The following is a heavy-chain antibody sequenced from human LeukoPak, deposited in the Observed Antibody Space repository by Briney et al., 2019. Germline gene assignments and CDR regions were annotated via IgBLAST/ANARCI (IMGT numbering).Heavy chain of an antibody. V-gene: IGHV3-23*01. Sequence: GGSLRLSCAASGFTFSSYAMSWVRQAPGKGLEWVSAISGSGGSTYYTDSVKGRFTISRDNSKNTLYLQMNSLRAEDTAVYYCAKPNSGWYGIFDYWGQGTLVTVSS. CDR1: GFTFSSYA. CDR3: AKPNSGWYGIFDY. J-gene: IGHJ4*02. D-gene: IGHD6-19*01. CDR2: ISGSGGST.